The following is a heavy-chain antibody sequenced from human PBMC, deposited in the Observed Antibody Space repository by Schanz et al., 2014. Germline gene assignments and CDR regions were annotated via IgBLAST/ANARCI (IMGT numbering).Heavy chain of an antibody. CDR3: ARRGMEMATIRDAVDP. Sequence: HVQLVQSGAEVQKPGSSVNVSCEASGGTFGRYTISWLRQAPGQGLEWMGRNNHVLGVTNYAQKFQARLTTTVDQSKTLAVRQSSSLPSEYPALYHWARRGMEMATIRDAVDPGGQGTMVTVS. CDR2: NNHVLGVT. CDR1: GGTFGRYT. D-gene: IGHD5-12*01. J-gene: IGHJ3*01. V-gene: IGHV1-69*02.